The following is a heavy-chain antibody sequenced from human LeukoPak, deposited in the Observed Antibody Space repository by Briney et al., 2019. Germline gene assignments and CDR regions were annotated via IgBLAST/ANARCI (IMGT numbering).Heavy chain of an antibody. J-gene: IGHJ5*02. CDR1: GGSLSGYY. CDR3: ARSGYYGSGSYHPKNWFDP. CDR2: TNHSGST. D-gene: IGHD3-10*01. V-gene: IGHV4-34*01. Sequence: SETLSLTCAVYGGSLSGYYWSWIRQPPGKGLEWIGETNHSGSTNYNPSLKSRVTISVDTSKNQFSLKLSSVTAADTAVYYCARSGYYGSGSYHPKNWFDPWGQGTLVTVSS.